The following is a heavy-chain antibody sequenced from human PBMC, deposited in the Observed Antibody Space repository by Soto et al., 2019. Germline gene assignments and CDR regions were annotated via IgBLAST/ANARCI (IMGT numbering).Heavy chain of an antibody. CDR1: GYTFTSYG. CDR3: ARESITMVRGVIDAFDI. CDR2: ISAYNGNT. D-gene: IGHD3-10*01. Sequence: ASVKVSCKASGYTFTSYGISWVRQAPGQGLEWMGWISAYNGNTNYAQKLQGRVTMTTDTSTSTAYMELRSLRSDDTAVYYCARESITMVRGVIDAFDIWGQGTMVTVSS. J-gene: IGHJ3*02. V-gene: IGHV1-18*01.